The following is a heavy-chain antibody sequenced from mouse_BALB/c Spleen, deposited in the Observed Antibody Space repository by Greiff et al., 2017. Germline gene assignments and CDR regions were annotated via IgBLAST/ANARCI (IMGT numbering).Heavy chain of an antibody. V-gene: IGHV7-3*02. CDR3: ARDGPYAMDY. Sequence: EVHLVESGGGLVLPGGSLRLSCATSGFTFTDYYMSWVRQPPGKALEWMGFIRNKANGYTTEYSASVKGRFTISRDTSQSILYLQMNTLRAEDSATYDCARDGPYAMDYWGQGTSVTVSS. J-gene: IGHJ4*01. CDR2: IRNKANGYTT. CDR1: GFTFTDYY.